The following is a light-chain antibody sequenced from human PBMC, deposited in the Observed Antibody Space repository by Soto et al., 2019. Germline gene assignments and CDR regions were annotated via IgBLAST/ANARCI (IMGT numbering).Light chain of an antibody. CDR3: YSYAGSSTLGV. Sequence: QSALAQPPSASGSPGQSVTISCTGSGSDIGAYNFVSWYQQHPGKAPKLMIFGVTERPSGVPDRFSGSKSGNTASLTVSGLQADDEAIYYCYSYAGSSTLGVFGGGTKLTVL. V-gene: IGLV2-8*01. J-gene: IGLJ2*01. CDR2: GVT. CDR1: GSDIGAYNF.